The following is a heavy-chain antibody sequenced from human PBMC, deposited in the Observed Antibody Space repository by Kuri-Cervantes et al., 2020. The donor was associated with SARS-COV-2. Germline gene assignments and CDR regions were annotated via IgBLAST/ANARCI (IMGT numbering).Heavy chain of an antibody. CDR3: ARDPNANHNNWFDP. D-gene: IGHD4/OR15-4a*01. V-gene: IGHV3-21*01. CDR1: GFTFTSHA. CDR2: ISSSSSYI. Sequence: GGSLRLSCAVSGFTFTSHAMHWVRQAPGKGLEWVSSISSSSSYIYYADSVKGRFTISRDNAKNSLYLQMNSPRAEDTAVYYCARDPNANHNNWFDPWGQGTLVTVSS. J-gene: IGHJ5*02.